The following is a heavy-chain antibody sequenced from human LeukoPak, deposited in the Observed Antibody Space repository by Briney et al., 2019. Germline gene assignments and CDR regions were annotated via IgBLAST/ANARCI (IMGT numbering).Heavy chain of an antibody. CDR3: ARKRMDTAMVSYYYYVMDV. D-gene: IGHD5-18*01. Sequence: SVKVSCKASGGTFSSYAISWVRQAPGQGLEWMGGIIPIFGTANYAQKFQGRVTITADKSTSTAYMELSSLRSEDTAVYYCARKRMDTAMVSYYYYVMDVWGKGTTVTVSS. V-gene: IGHV1-69*06. CDR1: GGTFSSYA. CDR2: IIPIFGTA. J-gene: IGHJ6*04.